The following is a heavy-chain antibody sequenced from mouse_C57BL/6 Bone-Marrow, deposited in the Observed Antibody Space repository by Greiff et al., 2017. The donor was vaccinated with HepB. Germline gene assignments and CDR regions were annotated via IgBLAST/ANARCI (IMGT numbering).Heavy chain of an antibody. D-gene: IGHD2-4*01. J-gene: IGHJ1*03. CDR3: KITTRYFDV. V-gene: IGHV10-1*01. CDR1: GFSFNTYA. Sequence: EAGGGLVQPKGSLKLSCAASGFSFNTYAMNWVRQAPGKGLEWVARIRSKSNNYATYYADSVKDRFTISRDDSESMLYLHMNNLKTEDTAMYYCKITTRYFDVWGTGTTVTVSS. CDR2: IRSKSNNYAT.